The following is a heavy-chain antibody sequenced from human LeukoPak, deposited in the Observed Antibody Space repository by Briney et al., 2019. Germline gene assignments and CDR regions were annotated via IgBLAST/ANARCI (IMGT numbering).Heavy chain of an antibody. D-gene: IGHD4-23*01. CDR1: GFTFSGSA. Sequence: GGSLRLSCAASGFTFSGSAMHWVRQASGKGLEWVGRIRSKANSYATAYAAPVKGRFTISRDDSKNTAYLQMNSLKTEDTAVYYCTRAVVSLTLFDYWGQGTLVTVSS. J-gene: IGHJ4*02. CDR3: TRAVVSLTLFDY. CDR2: IRSKANSYAT. V-gene: IGHV3-73*01.